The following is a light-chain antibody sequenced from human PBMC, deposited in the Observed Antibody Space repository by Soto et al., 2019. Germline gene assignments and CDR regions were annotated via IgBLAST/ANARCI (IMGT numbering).Light chain of an antibody. CDR1: QGIGRW. CDR3: QHYNSYSEA. J-gene: IGKJ1*01. Sequence: DIQMTQSPSTLSASVGGTVTITCRASQGIGRWLAWYQQKPGKAPKLLIYKASTLKSGVPSRFSGSGSGTEFTLTISSLQPDDFATYYCQHYNSYSEAFGQGTKVDIK. V-gene: IGKV1-5*03. CDR2: KAS.